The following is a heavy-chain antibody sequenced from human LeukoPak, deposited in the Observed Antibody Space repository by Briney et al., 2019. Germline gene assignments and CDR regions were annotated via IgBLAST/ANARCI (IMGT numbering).Heavy chain of an antibody. CDR1: GYTFTSYG. D-gene: IGHD1-26*01. J-gene: IGHJ4*02. CDR2: INPNSGVT. CDR3: ARVEVGTIR. V-gene: IGHV1-2*02. Sequence: ASVKVSCKASGYTFTSYGISWVRQAPGQGLEWMGWINPNSGVTNYAQKFQGRVTMTRDTSISTAYMELGRLRSDDTAVYYCARVEVGTIRWGQGTLVTVSS.